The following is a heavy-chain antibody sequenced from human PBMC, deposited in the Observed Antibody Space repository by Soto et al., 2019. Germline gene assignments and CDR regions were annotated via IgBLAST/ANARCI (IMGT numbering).Heavy chain of an antibody. J-gene: IGHJ6*03. V-gene: IGHV4-59*08. CDR1: GGSISSYY. Sequence: SETLSLTCTVSGGSISSYYWSWIRQPPGKGLEWIGYIYYSGSTNYNPSLKSRVTISVDTSKTQLSLKLSSVTAADTAVYYCARRRPNNYDILTGYYSGYYYYMDVWGKGTTVTVSS. CDR2: IYYSGST. D-gene: IGHD3-9*01. CDR3: ARRRPNNYDILTGYYSGYYYYMDV.